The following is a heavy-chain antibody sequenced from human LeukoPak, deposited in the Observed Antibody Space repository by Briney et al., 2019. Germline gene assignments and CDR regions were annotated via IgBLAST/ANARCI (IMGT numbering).Heavy chain of an antibody. CDR3: AREHSLGYYMDG. CDR2: ISSSGSTI. V-gene: IGHV3-11*01. D-gene: IGHD3-3*02. CDR1: GFTFSDYY. J-gene: IGHJ6*03. Sequence: GGSLRLSCAASGFTFSDYYMSWIRQAPGKGREWVSYISSSGSTIYYADSVKGRFTISRDNAKNSLYLQMNSLRAEHTAVYYCAREHSLGYYMDGWGKGTTVTVSS.